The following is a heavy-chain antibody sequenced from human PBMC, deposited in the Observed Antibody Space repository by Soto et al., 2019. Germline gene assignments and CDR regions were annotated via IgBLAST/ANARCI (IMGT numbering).Heavy chain of an antibody. J-gene: IGHJ6*02. CDR1: GYTFTGYY. CDR2: INPNSGGT. Sequence: ASVKVSCKASGYTFTGYYMHWVRQAPGQGLEWMGWINPNSGGTNYAQKFQGWVTMTRDTSISTAYMELSRLRSDDTAVYYCARALGVRGYYYGMDVWGQGTKVTVYS. V-gene: IGHV1-2*04. D-gene: IGHD3-10*01. CDR3: ARALGVRGYYYGMDV.